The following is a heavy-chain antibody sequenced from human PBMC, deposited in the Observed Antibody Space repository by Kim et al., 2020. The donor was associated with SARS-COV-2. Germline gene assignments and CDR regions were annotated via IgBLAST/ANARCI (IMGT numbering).Heavy chain of an antibody. CDR2: ISGSGGST. Sequence: GGSLRLSCAASGFTFSSYAMSWVRQAPGKGLEWVSAISGSGGSTYYADSVKGRFTISRDNSKNTLYLQMNSLRAEDTAVYYCAKDGPEHPFRAVAGTLKGYFDYWGQGTLVTVSS. CDR1: GFTFSSYA. D-gene: IGHD6-19*01. J-gene: IGHJ4*02. CDR3: AKDGPEHPFRAVAGTLKGYFDY. V-gene: IGHV3-23*01.